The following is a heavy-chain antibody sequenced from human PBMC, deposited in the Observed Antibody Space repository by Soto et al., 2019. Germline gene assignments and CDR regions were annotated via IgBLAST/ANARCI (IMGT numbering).Heavy chain of an antibody. CDR3: ARALTGYYDRPYWFDP. D-gene: IGHD3-9*01. Sequence: QLQLQESGSGLVKPSQTLSLTCAVSGGSITSGGFSWSWIRQPPGKGLEWIGYIYHSGSTYYNPSLKSRVTLSVDTSKSQFSLKLTSVTAADTAVYYCARALTGYYDRPYWFDPWGQGSLVTVSS. CDR2: IYHSGST. CDR1: GGSITSGGFS. J-gene: IGHJ5*02. V-gene: IGHV4-30-2*01.